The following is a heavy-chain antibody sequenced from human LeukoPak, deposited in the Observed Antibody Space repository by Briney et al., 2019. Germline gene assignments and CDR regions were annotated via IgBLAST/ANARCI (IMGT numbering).Heavy chain of an antibody. CDR3: AREVGSSSWYAQDTYYYMDV. CDR2: ISAYNGNT. CDR1: GYTFTSYG. Sequence: GASVKVSCKASGYTFTSYGISWVRQAPGQGLEWMGWISAYNGNTNYAQKLQGRVTMSTDTSTSTAYMELRSLRSDDTAVYYCAREVGSSSWYAQDTYYYMDVWGKGTTVTVSS. J-gene: IGHJ6*03. D-gene: IGHD6-13*01. V-gene: IGHV1-18*01.